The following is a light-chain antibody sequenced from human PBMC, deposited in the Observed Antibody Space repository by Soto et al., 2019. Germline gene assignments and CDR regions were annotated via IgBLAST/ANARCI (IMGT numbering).Light chain of an antibody. J-gene: IGKJ1*01. V-gene: IGKV1-5*01. CDR2: DAS. CDR3: QQYNEYLWT. Sequence: DSQMTQSPSTLSASVGDRVTMTCRASQNIVSYLAWYQQKPGKAPKLLIYDASTLERGVPSRFRGSGFGTDFTLTISSLQPDDFATYYCQQYNEYLWTFGQGSNADI. CDR1: QNIVSY.